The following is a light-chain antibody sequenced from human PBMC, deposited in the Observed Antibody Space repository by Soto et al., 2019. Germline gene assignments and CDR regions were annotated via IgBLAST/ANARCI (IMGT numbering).Light chain of an antibody. CDR1: QSVSSN. Sequence: EIVMTQSPATLSVSPGERATLSCRASQSVSSNLAWYQQKPGQAPRLLVYGAFTRATGIPARFSGSGSGTEFTLTISSLQSEDFAVYCCQQYNNWVTFGQGTRLEIK. V-gene: IGKV3-15*01. J-gene: IGKJ5*01. CDR3: QQYNNWVT. CDR2: GAF.